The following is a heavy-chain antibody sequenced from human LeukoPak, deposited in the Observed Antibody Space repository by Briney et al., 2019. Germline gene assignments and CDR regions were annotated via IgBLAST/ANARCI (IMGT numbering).Heavy chain of an antibody. D-gene: IGHD5-24*01. CDR1: GFTFSGSA. Sequence: GGSLRLSCAASGFTFSGSALHWVRQTSGKGLEWVGRISSKANSYATTYAASVNGRFTISRDDSKNTAYLQMNSLKTEDTAVYYCTPYRDRNWFDPWGQGTLVTVSS. CDR3: TPYRDRNWFDP. CDR2: ISSKANSYAT. J-gene: IGHJ5*02. V-gene: IGHV3-73*01.